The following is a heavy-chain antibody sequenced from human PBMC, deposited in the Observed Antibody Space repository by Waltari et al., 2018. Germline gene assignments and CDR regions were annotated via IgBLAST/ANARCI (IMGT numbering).Heavy chain of an antibody. J-gene: IGHJ4*02. CDR1: GGTFSSYA. V-gene: IGHV1-69*08. D-gene: IGHD2-2*01. CDR2: IIPIFGTA. CDR3: ARDRGAYCSSTSCYAAWGFDY. Sequence: QVQLVQSGAEVKKPGSSVKVSCKASGGTFSSYAISWVRQAPGHGLEWMGRIIPIFGTANYAQKFQGRVTITADKSTSTAYMELSSLRSEDTAVYYCARDRGAYCSSTSCYAAWGFDYWGQGTLVTVSS.